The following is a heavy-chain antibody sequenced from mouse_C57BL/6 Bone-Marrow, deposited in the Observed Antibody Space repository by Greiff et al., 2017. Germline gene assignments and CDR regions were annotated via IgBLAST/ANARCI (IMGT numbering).Heavy chain of an antibody. CDR2: IYPRDGST. D-gene: IGHD2-3*01. CDR1: GYTFTSYD. CDR3: ARSDGYLFAY. Sequence: QVQLQQSGPELVKPGASVKLSCKASGYTFTSYDINWVKQRPGQGLEWIGWIYPRDGSTKYNEKFKGKATMTVDKSSSTAYMELARLTSEDSAVYYCARSDGYLFAYWGQGTLVTVSA. V-gene: IGHV1-85*01. J-gene: IGHJ3*01.